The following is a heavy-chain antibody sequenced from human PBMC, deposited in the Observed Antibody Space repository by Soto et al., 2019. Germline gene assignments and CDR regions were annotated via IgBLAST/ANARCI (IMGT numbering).Heavy chain of an antibody. CDR3: ARGRVEIRFLEWLTLMETFDY. CDR1: GYTFTSYY. V-gene: IGHV1-46*03. J-gene: IGHJ4*02. CDR2: INPSGGST. Sequence: ASVKVSCKASGYTFTSYYMHWVRQAPGQGLEWMGIINPSGGSTSYAQKFQGRVTMTRDTSTSTVYMELSSLRSEDTAVYYCARGRVEIRFLEWLTLMETFDYWGQGTLVTVSS. D-gene: IGHD3-3*01.